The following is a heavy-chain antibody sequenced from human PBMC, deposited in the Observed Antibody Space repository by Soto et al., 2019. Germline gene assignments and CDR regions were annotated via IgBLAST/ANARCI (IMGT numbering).Heavy chain of an antibody. CDR3: ASSQTTHHGSGSGYYYYYYGMDV. CDR1: GGSVSSGSYY. Sequence: KTSETLSLTCTVSGGSVSSGSYYWSWIRQPPGKGLEWIGYIYYSGSTNYNPSLKSRVTISVDTSKNQFSLKLSSVTAADTAVYYCASSQTTHHGSGSGYYYYYYGMDVWGQGTTVTVSS. V-gene: IGHV4-61*01. CDR2: IYYSGST. D-gene: IGHD3-10*01. J-gene: IGHJ6*02.